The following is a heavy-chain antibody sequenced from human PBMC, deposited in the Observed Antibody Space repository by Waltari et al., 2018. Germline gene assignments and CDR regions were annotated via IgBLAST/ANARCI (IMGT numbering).Heavy chain of an antibody. D-gene: IGHD6-13*01. CDR1: GDSVSSNSAA. CDR2: TYNRSKGYN. CDR3: ARVPAAAGSHFDY. V-gene: IGHV6-1*01. Sequence: QVQLQQSGPGLVKPSQTPSLTCAISGDSVSSNSAAWNWIRQSPSRGLEWLGMTYNRSKGYNEYAVSVKSRITINPDTSKNQFALQLNSVTPEDTAVYYCARVPAAAGSHFDYWGQGTLVTVSS. J-gene: IGHJ4*02.